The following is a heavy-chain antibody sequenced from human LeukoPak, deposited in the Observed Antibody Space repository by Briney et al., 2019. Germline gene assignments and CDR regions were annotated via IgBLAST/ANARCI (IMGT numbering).Heavy chain of an antibody. D-gene: IGHD4-17*01. V-gene: IGHV3-9*01. CDR1: GFTFDDYD. Sequence: GVTLRLSCAASGFTFDDYDLHWVRQTPGKGLEWVAGISRSSDGVGYADLVKGLFTISRDNAKTALYLQMSSLRAEDTALYYCAKVSSHYGDYAFDFWGQGTRVTVSS. CDR2: ISRSSDGV. J-gene: IGHJ4*02. CDR3: AKVSSHYGDYAFDF.